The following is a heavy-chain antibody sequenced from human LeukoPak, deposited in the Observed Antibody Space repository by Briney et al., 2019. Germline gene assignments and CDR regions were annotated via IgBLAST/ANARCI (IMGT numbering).Heavy chain of an antibody. CDR1: GGSISSSSYY. J-gene: IGHJ4*02. CDR3: ARRRGDRGYD. D-gene: IGHD1-1*01. CDR2: IYYSGST. V-gene: IGHV4-39*01. Sequence: NPSETLSLTCTVSGGSISSSSYYWGWIRQPPGKGLEWIGSIYYSGSTYYNPSLKSRVTISVDTSKNQFSLKLSSVTAADTAVYYCARRRGDRGYDWGQGTLVTVSS.